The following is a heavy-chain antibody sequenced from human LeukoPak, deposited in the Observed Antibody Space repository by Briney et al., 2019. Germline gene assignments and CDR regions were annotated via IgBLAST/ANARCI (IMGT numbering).Heavy chain of an antibody. J-gene: IGHJ4*02. V-gene: IGHV4-59*01. CDR1: GGSISSYY. CDR2: IYYGGST. CDR3: ARGELTNFDY. Sequence: PSETLSLTCTVSGGSISSYYWSWIRQPPGKGLEWIGYIYYGGSTNYNPSLKSRVTISVDTSKNQFSLKLSSVTAADTAVYYCARGELTNFDYWGQGTLVTVSS. D-gene: IGHD1-7*01.